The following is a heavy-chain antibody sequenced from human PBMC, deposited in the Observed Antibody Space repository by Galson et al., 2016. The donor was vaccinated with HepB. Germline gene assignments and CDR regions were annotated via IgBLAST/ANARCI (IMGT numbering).Heavy chain of an antibody. Sequence: SLRLSCATSGFTFTHHQMHWVRQVPGKGLVWVSRIDPDGSRPIYADSVKGRFTISRDNAENTLYLKMNSLRADDTAVYYCARDLSGPDYWGQGTLVTVSS. J-gene: IGHJ4*02. CDR2: IDPDGSRP. CDR3: ARDLSGPDY. CDR1: GFTFTHHQ. V-gene: IGHV3-74*01.